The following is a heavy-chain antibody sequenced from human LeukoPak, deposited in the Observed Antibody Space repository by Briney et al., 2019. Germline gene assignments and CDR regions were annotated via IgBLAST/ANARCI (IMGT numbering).Heavy chain of an antibody. D-gene: IGHD1-26*01. Sequence: GGSLRLSCAASGFTVSGNYMSWFRQAPGKGLECVAVIYSGGDTYYADSVKGRFTISRDKSKNGLYLQMNSLRAEDTAVYYCAREVGATQDYYYGMDVWGQGTTVTVSS. CDR2: IYSGGDT. J-gene: IGHJ6*02. V-gene: IGHV3-53*01. CDR1: GFTVSGNY. CDR3: AREVGATQDYYYGMDV.